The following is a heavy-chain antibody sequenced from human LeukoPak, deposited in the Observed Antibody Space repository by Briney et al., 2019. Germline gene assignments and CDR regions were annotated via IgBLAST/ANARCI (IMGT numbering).Heavy chain of an antibody. CDR2: IIPIFGTA. D-gene: IGHD5-18*01. CDR1: GGTSSSYA. CDR3: ARGGYSYGYGED. V-gene: IGHV1-69*05. Sequence: SVKVSCKASGGTSSSYAISWVRQAPGQGLEWMGRIIPIFGTANYAQKFQGRVTITTDESTSTAYMELSSLRSVDTAVYYCARGGYSYGYGEDWGQGTLVTVSS. J-gene: IGHJ4*02.